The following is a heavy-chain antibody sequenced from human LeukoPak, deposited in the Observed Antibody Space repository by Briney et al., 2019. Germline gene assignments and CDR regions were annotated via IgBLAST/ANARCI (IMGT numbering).Heavy chain of an antibody. Sequence: PGGSLRPSCAASGFTFSSYGMHWVRQAPGKGLEYVSGISSNGGSTYYANSVKGRFTISRDNSKNTLYLQMGSLRVEDMAVYYCAREYSSSSVDYWGQGTLVTVSS. CDR1: GFTFSSYG. CDR2: ISSNGGST. J-gene: IGHJ4*02. CDR3: AREYSSSSVDY. V-gene: IGHV3-64*01. D-gene: IGHD6-6*01.